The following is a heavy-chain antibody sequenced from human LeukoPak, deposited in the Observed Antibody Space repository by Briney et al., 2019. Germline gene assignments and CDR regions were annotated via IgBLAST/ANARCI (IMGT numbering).Heavy chain of an antibody. D-gene: IGHD5-12*01. CDR3: TRDVRPRGTFDV. J-gene: IGHJ3*01. V-gene: IGHV3-49*04. CDR2: IRSNPHGGTT. Sequence: PGRSLRLSCATSGFTLGDYGLSWVRQAPGKGLEWVGFIRSNPHGGTTHYAASVNGRFTISRDDSKGIAYLQVNSLKTEDTALYYCTRDVRPRGTFDVWGQGTTVTVSS. CDR1: GFTLGDYG.